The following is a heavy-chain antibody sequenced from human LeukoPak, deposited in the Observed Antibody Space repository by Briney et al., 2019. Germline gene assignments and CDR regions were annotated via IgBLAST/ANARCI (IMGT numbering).Heavy chain of an antibody. CDR1: GYTFTRYD. D-gene: IGHD5-12*01. V-gene: IGHV1-8*01. Sequence: ASVKVSCEASGYTFTRYDINWLRQATGQGLEWMGWMNPNSGNTGYAQKFQGTVTMTRDTSTSTVYMELSSLRSEDTAVYYCARGGVATKGSYFDYWGQGTLVTVSS. J-gene: IGHJ4*02. CDR2: MNPNSGNT. CDR3: ARGGVATKGSYFDY.